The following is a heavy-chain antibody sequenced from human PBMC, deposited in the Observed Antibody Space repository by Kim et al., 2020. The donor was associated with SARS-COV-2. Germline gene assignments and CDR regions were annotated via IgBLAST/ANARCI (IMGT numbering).Heavy chain of an antibody. D-gene: IGHD6-13*01. V-gene: IGHV3-9*01. CDR2: ISWNSGSI. CDR1: GFTFDDYT. Sequence: GGSLRLSCAASGFTFDDYTMHWVRQAPGKGLEWVSGISWNSGSIGYADSVKGRFTISRDNAKNSLYLQMNSLRAEDTALYYCAKGEGPGPAGTNDYWGQGTLVTVSS. J-gene: IGHJ4*02. CDR3: AKGEGPGPAGTNDY.